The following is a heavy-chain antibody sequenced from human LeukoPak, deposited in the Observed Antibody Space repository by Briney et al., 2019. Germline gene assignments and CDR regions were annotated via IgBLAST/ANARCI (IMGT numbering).Heavy chain of an antibody. D-gene: IGHD1-26*01. CDR3: ARDGISGLGY. V-gene: IGHV4-4*02. CDR1: GFTFSSSAM. Sequence: RSGGSLRLSCAASGFTFSSSAMSWVRQPPGKGLEWIGEIYHSGSTNYNPSLKSRVTISVDKSKNQFSLKLSSVTAADTAVYYCARDGISGLGYWGQGTLVTVSS. CDR2: IYHSGST. J-gene: IGHJ4*02.